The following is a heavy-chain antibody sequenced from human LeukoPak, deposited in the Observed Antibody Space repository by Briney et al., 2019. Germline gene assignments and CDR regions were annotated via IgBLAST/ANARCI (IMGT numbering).Heavy chain of an antibody. J-gene: IGHJ4*02. V-gene: IGHV3-48*03. D-gene: IGHD3-10*01. CDR3: ARDGANYYGSGSYSAYFDY. Sequence: PGGSLRLSCAASGLIFDDYTMHWVRQAPGKGLEWVSYISSSGDTIFYADSVKGRFTISRDNAKNSLYLQMNSLRAEDTAVYYCARDGANYYGSGSYSAYFDYWGQGTLVTVSS. CDR1: GLIFDDYT. CDR2: ISSSGDTI.